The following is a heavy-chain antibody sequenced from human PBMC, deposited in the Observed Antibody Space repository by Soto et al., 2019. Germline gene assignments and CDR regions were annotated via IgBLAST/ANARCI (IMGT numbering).Heavy chain of an antibody. V-gene: IGHV1-2*02. Sequence: ASVKVSCKASGYTFTVYYMHWVRQAPGQGLEWMGWINPNSGGTNYAQKFQGRVTMTRDTSISTAYMELSSPKSQDTALYYCARDSGAKHSSSWGQGTLVTVSS. J-gene: IGHJ4*02. CDR3: ARDSGAKHSSS. CDR2: INPNSGGT. CDR1: GYTFTVYY. D-gene: IGHD6-13*01.